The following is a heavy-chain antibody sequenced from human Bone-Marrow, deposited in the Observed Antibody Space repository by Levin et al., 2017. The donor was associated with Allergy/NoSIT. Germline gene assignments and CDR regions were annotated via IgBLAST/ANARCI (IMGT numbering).Heavy chain of an antibody. CDR2: INPEGSEK. Sequence: GGSLRLSCAASGFTFSTYWMSWVRQAPGKGLEWVANINPEGSEKHYVDSVKGRFTISRDNAKNSLYLQMNSLRAEDTAVYYCAREMQYLANFDYWGQGTLVTVSS. V-gene: IGHV3-7*01. D-gene: IGHD4-11*01. CDR1: GFTFSTYW. CDR3: AREMQYLANFDY. J-gene: IGHJ4*02.